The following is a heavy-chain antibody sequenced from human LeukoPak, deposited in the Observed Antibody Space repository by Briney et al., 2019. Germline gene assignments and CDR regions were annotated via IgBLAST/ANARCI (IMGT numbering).Heavy chain of an antibody. D-gene: IGHD3-3*01. CDR1: GGSFSGYY. V-gene: IGHV4-34*01. J-gene: IGHJ4*02. CDR3: ARAITIFGVAPFDY. Sequence: PSETLSLTCAVYGGSFSGYYWSWIRQSPGKGLEWIGEINHSGSTNYNPSLKSRVTISVDTSKNQFSLKLSSVTAADTAVYYCARAITIFGVAPFDYWGQGTLVTVSS. CDR2: INHSGST.